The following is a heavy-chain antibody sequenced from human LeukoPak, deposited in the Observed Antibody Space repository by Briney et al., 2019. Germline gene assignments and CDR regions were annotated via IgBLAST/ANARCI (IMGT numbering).Heavy chain of an antibody. CDR2: IWYDGSNK. D-gene: IGHD1-26*01. V-gene: IGHV3-33*08. CDR1: GFTFSSYG. Sequence: AGGSLRLSCAASGFTFSSYGMHWVRQAPGKGLEWVAVIWYDGSNKYYADSVKGRFTISRDNSKNTLYLQMNSLRAEDTAVYYCARGPWVGATTAPDYWGQGTLVTVSS. CDR3: ARGPWVGATTAPDY. J-gene: IGHJ4*02.